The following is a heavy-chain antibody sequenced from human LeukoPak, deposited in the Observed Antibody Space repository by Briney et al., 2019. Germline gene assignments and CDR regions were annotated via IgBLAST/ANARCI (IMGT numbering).Heavy chain of an antibody. V-gene: IGHV4-38-2*02. CDR2: IYHSGST. J-gene: IGHJ4*02. CDR3: ARDLGSYLAYFDY. CDR1: GYSLSSGYY. Sequence: SETLYLTCTVSGYSLSSGYYWGWIRQPPGKGLEWIGSIYHSGSTYYNPSLKSRVTISVDTSKNQFSLKLSSVTAADTAVYYCARDLGSYLAYFDYWGQGTLVTVSS. D-gene: IGHD1-26*01.